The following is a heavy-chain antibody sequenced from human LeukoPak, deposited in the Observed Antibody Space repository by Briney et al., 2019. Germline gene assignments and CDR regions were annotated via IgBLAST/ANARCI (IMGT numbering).Heavy chain of an antibody. CDR2: IIPTFGTA. CDR1: GGTFSSYA. J-gene: IGHJ3*02. V-gene: IGHV1-69*05. CDR3: ARDRPHTVTPFLGAFDI. D-gene: IGHD4-17*01. Sequence: SVKVSCKASGGTFSSYAISWVRQAPGQGLEWMGRIIPTFGTANYAQKFQGRVTITTDESTSTAYIELSSLRSEDTAVYYCARDRPHTVTPFLGAFDIWGQGTMVTVSS.